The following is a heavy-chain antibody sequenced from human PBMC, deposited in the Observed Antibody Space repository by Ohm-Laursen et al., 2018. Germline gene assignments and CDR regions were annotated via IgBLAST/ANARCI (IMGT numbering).Heavy chain of an antibody. CDR2: VNSGGGT. D-gene: IGHD3-10*01. Sequence: SLRLSCAASGFTVSSNYMSWVRQAPGKGLEWVSGVNSGGGTYYANSVKGRFTISRDNSKNMVYLLMGSLRAEDTAVYYCARDDASGSYGSWGQGILVTVSS. CDR1: GFTVSSNY. J-gene: IGHJ5*02. V-gene: IGHV3-53*01. CDR3: ARDDASGSYGS.